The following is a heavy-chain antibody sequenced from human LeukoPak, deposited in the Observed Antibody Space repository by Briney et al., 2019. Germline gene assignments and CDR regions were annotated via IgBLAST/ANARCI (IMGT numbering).Heavy chain of an antibody. CDR2: INPNSGGT. V-gene: IGHV1-2*02. D-gene: IGHD2-15*01. CDR3: ARGVGYCSGGSCYSGGPQDY. CDR1: GYTFTGYD. Sequence: ASVKVSCKASGYTFTGYDMHWVRQAPGQGLEWMGWINPNSGGTNYAQKFQGRVTMTRDTSISTAYMELSRLRSDDAAVYYCARGVGYCSGGSCYSGGPQDYWGQGTLVTVSS. J-gene: IGHJ4*02.